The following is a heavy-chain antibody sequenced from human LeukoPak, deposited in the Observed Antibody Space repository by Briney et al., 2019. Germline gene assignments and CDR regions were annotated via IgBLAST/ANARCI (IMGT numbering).Heavy chain of an antibody. CDR1: GGSISSSSYY. Sequence: SETLSLTCTVSGGSISSSSYYWGWIRQPPGKGLEWIGSIYYSGSTYYNPSLESRVTISVDTSKNRFSLKLSSVTAADTAVYYCARHNGKATDAFDIWGQGTMVTVSS. CDR3: ARHNGKATDAFDI. V-gene: IGHV4-39*01. D-gene: IGHD2-8*01. J-gene: IGHJ3*02. CDR2: IYYSGST.